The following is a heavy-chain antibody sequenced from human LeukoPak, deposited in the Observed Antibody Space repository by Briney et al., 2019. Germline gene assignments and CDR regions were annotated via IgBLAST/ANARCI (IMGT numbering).Heavy chain of an antibody. CDR3: ASLGSGSSPIIDFDY. D-gene: IGHD3-10*01. CDR2: IDPSGGST. Sequence: ASVKVSCKASGYSFTSYYMHWVRQAPGQGLEWMGIIDPSGGSTNYAQKFQGRIIMTRDTSTSTVYMELSSLRSEDTAIYYCASLGSGSSPIIDFDYWGQGTLVTVSS. J-gene: IGHJ4*02. V-gene: IGHV1-46*01. CDR1: GYSFTSYY.